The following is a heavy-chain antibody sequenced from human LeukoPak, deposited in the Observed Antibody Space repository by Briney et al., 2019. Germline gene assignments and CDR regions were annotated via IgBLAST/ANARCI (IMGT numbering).Heavy chain of an antibody. V-gene: IGHV4-34*01. CDR3: ARALYCEPSYLDS. CDR1: GGSFSGYY. Sequence: KPSETLSLTCAVYGGSFSGYYWTWIRQPPGKGLEWIGEVTPSGVAHYNPSLKSPVTISVDTSKNQFSLMVTSVTAADTALYFCARALYCEPSYLDSWGRGTLVTVSS. J-gene: IGHJ4*02. CDR2: VTPSGVA. D-gene: IGHD3-22*01.